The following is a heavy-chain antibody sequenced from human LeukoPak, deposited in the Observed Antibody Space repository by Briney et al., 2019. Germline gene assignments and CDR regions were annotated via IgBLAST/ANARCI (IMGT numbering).Heavy chain of an antibody. D-gene: IGHD2-21*02. CDR3: AKDFVVVPGNVNYFDY. Sequence: GESLKISCAVSGFTFSNYAMSWVRQAPGKGLEWVSAISGSGDNTYYADSVKGRFTVSRDNSKNTLYVQMKSLRAEDTAVYYCAKDFVVVPGNVNYFDYWGQGTLVTVSS. V-gene: IGHV3-23*01. J-gene: IGHJ4*02. CDR1: GFTFSNYA. CDR2: ISGSGDNT.